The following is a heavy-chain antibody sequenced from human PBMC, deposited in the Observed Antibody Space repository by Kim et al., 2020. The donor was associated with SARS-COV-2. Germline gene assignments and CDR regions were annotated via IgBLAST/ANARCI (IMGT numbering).Heavy chain of an antibody. CDR1: GFSLSTSGVG. CDR2: IYWDDDK. Sequence: SGPTLVKPTQTLTLTCTFSGFSLSTSGVGVGWIRQPPGKALEWLALIYWDDDKRYSPSLKSRLTITKDTSKNQVVLTMTNMDPVDTATYYCAHRPVAAVSNWFDPWGQGTLVTVSS. V-gene: IGHV2-5*02. CDR3: AHRPVAAVSNWFDP. D-gene: IGHD6-13*01. J-gene: IGHJ5*02.